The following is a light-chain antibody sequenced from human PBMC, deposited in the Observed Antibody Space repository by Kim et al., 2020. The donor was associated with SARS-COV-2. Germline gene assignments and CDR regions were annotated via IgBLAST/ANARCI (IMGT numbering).Light chain of an antibody. CDR1: NSGNRH. V-gene: IGLV3-21*04. CDR3: QVWDTTTRRV. Sequence: VAPGETARLTFGRDNSGNRHVHWYQQKPRQAPVLVIYFDADRPAGISERFSGSNSGSTATLTISRAEAGDEADYYCQVWDTTTRRVFGAGTQLTVL. J-gene: IGLJ3*02. CDR2: FDA.